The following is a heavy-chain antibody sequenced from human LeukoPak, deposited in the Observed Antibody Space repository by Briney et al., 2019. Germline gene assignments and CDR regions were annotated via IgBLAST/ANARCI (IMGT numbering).Heavy chain of an antibody. J-gene: IGHJ4*02. V-gene: IGHV4-34*01. D-gene: IGHD6-19*01. CDR3: ARLSVNSSGRTFDY. CDR1: GGSFSGYY. CDR2: INHSEST. Sequence: SETLSLTCAVYGGSFSGYYWSWIRHPPGKGLEWIGEINHSESTNYNPSLKSRVTISVDTSKNQFSLKLSSVTAADTAVYYCARLSVNSSGRTFDYWGQGTLVTVSS.